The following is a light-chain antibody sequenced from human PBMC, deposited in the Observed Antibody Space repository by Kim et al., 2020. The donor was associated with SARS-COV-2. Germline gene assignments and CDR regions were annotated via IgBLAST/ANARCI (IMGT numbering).Light chain of an antibody. V-gene: IGLV1-44*01. CDR1: SSNIGSNT. CDR2: SNK. J-gene: IGLJ1*01. CDR3: AAWDDSLNGYV. Sequence: GQRVNISCSGSSSNIGSNTVTWYQQLPGTAPKLLIYSNKQRPSGVPDRFSGSKSGTSASLAISGLQSEDEADYYCAAWDDSLNGYVFGTGTKVTVL.